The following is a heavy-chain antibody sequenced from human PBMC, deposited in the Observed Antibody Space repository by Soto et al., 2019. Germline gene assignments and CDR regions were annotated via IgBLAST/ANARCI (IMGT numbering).Heavy chain of an antibody. D-gene: IGHD5-12*01. V-gene: IGHV3-7*01. CDR1: GFTFSSYW. CDR3: ARAEVATNYYYYYMDV. CDR2: IKQDGSGK. Sequence: LRLSCAASGFTFSSYWMSWVRQAPGKGLEWVANIKQDGSGKYYVDSVKGRFTISRDNAKNSLYLQMNSLRAEDTAVYYCARAEVATNYYYYYMDVWGKGTTVTVSS. J-gene: IGHJ6*03.